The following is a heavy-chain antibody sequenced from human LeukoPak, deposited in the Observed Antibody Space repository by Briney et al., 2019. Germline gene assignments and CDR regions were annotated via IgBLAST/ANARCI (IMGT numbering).Heavy chain of an antibody. Sequence: GASVKVSCKASGYTFTVYYMHWVRQAPGQGREWMGWINPNSGGTNYAQKFQGWVTMTRDTSISTAYMELSRLRSDDTAVYYCARGGTMVRGVKGYYYGMDVWGKGTTVTVSS. J-gene: IGHJ6*04. CDR1: GYTFTVYY. V-gene: IGHV1-2*04. CDR2: INPNSGGT. CDR3: ARGGTMVRGVKGYYYGMDV. D-gene: IGHD3-10*01.